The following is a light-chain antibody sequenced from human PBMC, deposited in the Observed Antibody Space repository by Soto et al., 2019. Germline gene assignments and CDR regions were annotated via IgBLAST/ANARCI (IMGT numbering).Light chain of an antibody. J-gene: IGKJ4*01. CDR3: QQYGSSPLT. CDR2: RAS. Sequence: IVLTRSPRTLYLSPRARETFCCRGSQSVSSNYLAWYQQKPGQAPKVLIYRASIRATGIPDRFTGSGSGTDFTLTISRLEPEDFAVYYCQQYGSSPLTFGGGTKVDIK. V-gene: IGKV3-20*01. CDR1: QSVSSNY.